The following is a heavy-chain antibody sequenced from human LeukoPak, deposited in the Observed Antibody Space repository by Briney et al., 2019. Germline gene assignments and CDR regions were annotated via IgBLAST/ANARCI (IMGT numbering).Heavy chain of an antibody. CDR2: INHSGST. D-gene: IGHD3-10*01. CDR1: GGSFSGYY. Sequence: PSETLSLTCAVYGGSFSGYYWSWIRQPPGKGLEWIGEINHSGSTNYNPSLKSQVTISVDTSKNQFSLKLSSVTAADTAVYYCARLKWFGETKFDYWGQGTLVTVSS. J-gene: IGHJ4*02. V-gene: IGHV4-34*01. CDR3: ARLKWFGETKFDY.